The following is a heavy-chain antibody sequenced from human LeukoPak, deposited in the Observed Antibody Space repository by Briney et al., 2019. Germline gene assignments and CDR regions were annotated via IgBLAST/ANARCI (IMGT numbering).Heavy chain of an antibody. V-gene: IGHV3-20*04. CDR3: ARDRQGITGTEWFDT. J-gene: IGHJ5*01. D-gene: IGHD1-20*01. Sequence: PGGAVRVSCVGSGFTFGDYGMSWVRQARGKGPEGVAGISWNSGSTGYTDSAKGRFTISRDNAKNTLFLQMDSLRVEDTAFYYSARDRQGITGTEWFDTWGQGILVPVSS. CDR2: ISWNSGST. CDR1: GFTFGDYG.